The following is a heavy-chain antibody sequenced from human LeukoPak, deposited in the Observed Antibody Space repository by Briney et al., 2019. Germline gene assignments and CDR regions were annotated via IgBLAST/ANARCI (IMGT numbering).Heavy chain of an antibody. V-gene: IGHV4-59*01. D-gene: IGHD5-24*01. CDR1: GGSISSYY. CDR2: IYYSGST. J-gene: IGHJ4*02. Sequence: SETLSLTCTVSGGSISSYYWSWIRQPPGKGLEWIGYIYYSGSTNYNPSLKSRVTISVDTSKNQFSLKLSSVTAADTAVYYCARGGDGYNAPGYWGQGTLVTVSS. CDR3: ARGGDGYNAPGY.